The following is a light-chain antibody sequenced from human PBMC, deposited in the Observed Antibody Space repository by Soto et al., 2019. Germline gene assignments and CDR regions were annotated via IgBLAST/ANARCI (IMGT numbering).Light chain of an antibody. J-gene: IGLJ2*01. CDR1: SSNIGSNY. CDR2: FNN. Sequence: QSVLTQPPSASGTPGQRVTISCSGSSSNIGSNYVYWYQHLPGTAPKLLIYFNNQRPSGVPDRFSGSKSGTSASLAISGLRSEDEADYYCAAWDDSLSGHVVFGGGTKVPS. V-gene: IGLV1-47*02. CDR3: AAWDDSLSGHVV.